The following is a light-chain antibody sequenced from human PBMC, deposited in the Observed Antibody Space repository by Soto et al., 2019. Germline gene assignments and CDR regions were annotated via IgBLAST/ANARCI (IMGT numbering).Light chain of an antibody. J-gene: IGKJ1*01. CDR1: QSVSSN. Sequence: EIVMTQSPATLSVSPGERATLSCRASQSVSSNLAWYQQKPGQAPRLLIYGASTRATGIPARFSGSGSGTEFTLTISSLQSADFAVYYCQQYNNWPPGTFGQGNKVDIK. CDR3: QQYNNWPPGT. V-gene: IGKV3-15*01. CDR2: GAS.